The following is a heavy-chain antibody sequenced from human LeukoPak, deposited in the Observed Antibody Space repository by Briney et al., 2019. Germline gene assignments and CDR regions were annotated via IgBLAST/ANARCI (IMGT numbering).Heavy chain of an antibody. V-gene: IGHV1-69*13. Sequence: SAKVSCKASGGTFSSYAISWVRQAPGQGLEWMGGIIPIFGTANYAQKFQGRVTITADESTSTAYMELSSLRSEDTAVYYCATYTAMVTGTFDYWGQGTLVTVSS. J-gene: IGHJ4*02. CDR3: ATYTAMVTGTFDY. D-gene: IGHD5-18*01. CDR2: IIPIFGTA. CDR1: GGTFSSYA.